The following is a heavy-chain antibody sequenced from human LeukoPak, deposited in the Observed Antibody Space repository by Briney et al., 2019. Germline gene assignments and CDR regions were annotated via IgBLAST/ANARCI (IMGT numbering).Heavy chain of an antibody. CDR1: GFTFSSYS. D-gene: IGHD3-9*01. J-gene: IGHJ5*02. Sequence: GGSLRLSCAASGFTFSSYSMNWVRQAPGKGLEWVSSISSSSSYIYYADSVKGRFTISRDSAKNSLYLQMNSLRAEDTAVYYCARDGVTTYYDILTGYYAAGWFDPWGQGTLVTVSS. V-gene: IGHV3-21*01. CDR2: ISSSSSYI. CDR3: ARDGVTTYYDILTGYYAAGWFDP.